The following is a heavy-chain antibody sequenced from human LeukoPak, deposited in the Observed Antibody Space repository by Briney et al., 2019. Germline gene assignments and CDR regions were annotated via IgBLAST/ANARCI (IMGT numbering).Heavy chain of an antibody. CDR3: ARDSDMGAFDI. D-gene: IGHD1-26*01. CDR2: IYYSGST. V-gene: IGHV4-31*03. CDR1: GGSISNGGYY. J-gene: IGHJ3*02. Sequence: SETLSLTCTVSGGSISNGGYYWRWIRQHPGKGLEWIGYIYYSGSTYYNPSLKSRGTISVDTSKNQFSLKLSSVTAADTAVYYCARDSDMGAFDIWGQGTMVTVSS.